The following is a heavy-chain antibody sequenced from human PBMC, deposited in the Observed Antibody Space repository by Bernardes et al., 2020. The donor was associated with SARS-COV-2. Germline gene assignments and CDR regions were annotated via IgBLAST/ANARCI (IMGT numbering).Heavy chain of an antibody. Sequence: GESLMISCKGSGYDFTTYWIGWVRQMPGNGLEWMGIIYPGDSDARYSPSFQGQVTISVDKSVSATHLQWSSLKASDSAIYYCARQSTSSAEGFFDYWGQGSLVTVSS. CDR1: GYDFTTYW. J-gene: IGHJ4*02. CDR2: IYPGDSDA. CDR3: ARQSTSSAEGFFDY. V-gene: IGHV5-51*01. D-gene: IGHD2-2*01.